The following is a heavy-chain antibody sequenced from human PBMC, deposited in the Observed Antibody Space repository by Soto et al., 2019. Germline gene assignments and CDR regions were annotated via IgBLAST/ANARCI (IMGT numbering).Heavy chain of an antibody. CDR2: ISYDGSNK. CDR1: GFTFSSYA. Sequence: GGSLRLSCAASGFTFSSYAMHWVRQAPGKGLEWVAVISYDGSNKYYADSVKGRFTISRDNSKNTLYLQMNSPGVEDTAVYYCARGGGGGLFEHWGQGVLVTVSS. J-gene: IGHJ4*02. CDR3: ARGGGGGLFEH. V-gene: IGHV3-30-3*01. D-gene: IGHD2-21*01.